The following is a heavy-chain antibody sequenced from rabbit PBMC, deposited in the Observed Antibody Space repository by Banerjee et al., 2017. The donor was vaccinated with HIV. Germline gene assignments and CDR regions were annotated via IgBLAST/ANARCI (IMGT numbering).Heavy chain of an antibody. J-gene: IGHJ4*01. Sequence: QEQLKESGGDLVKPGASLTLTCTASGFSFSSSYYMCWVRQAPGKGLEWIACIYAGSSGSTYYASWAKGRFTISKTSSTTVTLQMTSLTAADTATYFCARAPNSYDDYGDYLFFNLWGPGTLVTVS. CDR2: IYAGSSGST. CDR3: ARAPNSYDDYGDYLFFNL. CDR1: GFSFSSSYY. D-gene: IGHD2-1*01. V-gene: IGHV1S45*01.